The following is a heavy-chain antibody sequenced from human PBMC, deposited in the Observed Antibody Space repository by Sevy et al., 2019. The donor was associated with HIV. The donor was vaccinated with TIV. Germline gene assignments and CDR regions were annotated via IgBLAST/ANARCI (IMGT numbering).Heavy chain of an antibody. CDR1: GFTITNSW. V-gene: IGHV3-7*03. CDR2: IKEDGSGK. CDR3: AHTNHDYSSGYYFVEWEYYYYGMDV. J-gene: IGHJ6*02. D-gene: IGHD3-22*01. Sequence: GGSLRLSCAASGFTITNSWMGWVRQAPGKGLEWVATIKEDGSGKDFVDSGKGRLVVSRDNAKNSVFLQMNSLRDEDTAVYYCAHTNHDYSSGYYFVEWEYYYYGMDVWGQGTTVTVSS.